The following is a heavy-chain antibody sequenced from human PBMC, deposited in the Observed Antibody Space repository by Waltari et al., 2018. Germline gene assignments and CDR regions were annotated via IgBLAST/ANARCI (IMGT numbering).Heavy chain of an antibody. CDR1: GGSISSGGYY. D-gene: IGHD5-18*01. CDR2: IYHSEST. J-gene: IGHJ4*02. Sequence: QVQLQESGPGLVKPSQTLSLTCTVSGGSISSGGYYWSWIRQHPGNGLEWIGYIYHSESTYDNPSLKSRVTISVDRSKNQFSLKLSSVTAADTAVYYCARASVDTAMEAFDYWGQGTLVTVSS. V-gene: IGHV4-30-2*01. CDR3: ARASVDTAMEAFDY.